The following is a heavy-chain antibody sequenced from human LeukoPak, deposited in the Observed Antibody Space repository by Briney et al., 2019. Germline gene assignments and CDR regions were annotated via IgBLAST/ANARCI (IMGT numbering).Heavy chain of an antibody. V-gene: IGHV3-21*01. CDR3: ARVGDTMIVVASDAFDI. CDR2: ISYRSSDI. D-gene: IGHD3-22*01. J-gene: IGHJ3*02. Sequence: GGSLRLSCAASGFTLSSYNMKWVRQAPGKGLEWVSSISYRSSDIEYADSVKGRFTISRDNAKKSLYLQMSDLRAEDTAVYYCARVGDTMIVVASDAFDIWGQGTMVTVSS. CDR1: GFTLSSYN.